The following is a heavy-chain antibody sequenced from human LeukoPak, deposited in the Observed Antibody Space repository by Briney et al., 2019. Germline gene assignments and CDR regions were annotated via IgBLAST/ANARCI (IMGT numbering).Heavy chain of an antibody. CDR3: AIDPNWGTHS. Sequence: GGSLRLSCAASGFTFSTYTMYWVRQPPGKRLEWVSIIGSSGGGIHYADSVKGRFTISRDNSKNALYLQVNSLRVEDTAVYYCAIDPNWGTHSWGQGVLVTVSS. CDR1: GFTFSTYT. J-gene: IGHJ4*02. V-gene: IGHV3-23*01. D-gene: IGHD7-27*01. CDR2: IGSSGGGI.